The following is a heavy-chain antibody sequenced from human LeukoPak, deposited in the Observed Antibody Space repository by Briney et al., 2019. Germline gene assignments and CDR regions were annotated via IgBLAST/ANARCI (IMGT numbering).Heavy chain of an antibody. CDR2: INPNSGVT. Sequence: APVKVSCKASGNTFTGYYMHWVRQAPGQGLEWMGWINPNSGVTNYAQKFQDRVTMTRDTSISTAYMELSRLRSDDTGVYYCATSTGTTCSDYWGQGTLVTVSS. V-gene: IGHV1-2*02. CDR1: GNTFTGYY. J-gene: IGHJ4*02. D-gene: IGHD1-1*01. CDR3: ATSTGTTCSDY.